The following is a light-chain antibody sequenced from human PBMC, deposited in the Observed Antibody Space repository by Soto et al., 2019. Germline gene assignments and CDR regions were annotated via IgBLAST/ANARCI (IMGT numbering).Light chain of an antibody. CDR1: SSDVGAYNY. Sequence: QSVLTQPPSASGSPGQSVTISCSGTSSDVGAYNYVSWYQQHPGKAPKVMIYEVNKRPSGVPDRFSGSKSDNTASLTVSGLLAEDEADYYCSSYAGSNNLGVFGGGTKLTVL. CDR3: SSYAGSNNLGV. CDR2: EVN. J-gene: IGLJ2*01. V-gene: IGLV2-8*01.